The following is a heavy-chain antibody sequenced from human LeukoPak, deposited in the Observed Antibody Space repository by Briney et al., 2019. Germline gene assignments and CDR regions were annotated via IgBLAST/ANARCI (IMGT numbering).Heavy chain of an antibody. CDR2: IIPIFGTA. CDR1: GGTFSSYA. D-gene: IGHD3-22*01. V-gene: IGHV1-69*05. Sequence: SVKVSCKASGGTFSSYAISWVRQAPGQGLEWMGGIIPIFGTANYAQKFQGRVTITTDESTSTAYMELSSLRSEDTAVYYCARSQKYYYDSSGYYHYTIWGQGTMVTVSS. CDR3: ARSQKYYYDSSGYYHYTI. J-gene: IGHJ3*02.